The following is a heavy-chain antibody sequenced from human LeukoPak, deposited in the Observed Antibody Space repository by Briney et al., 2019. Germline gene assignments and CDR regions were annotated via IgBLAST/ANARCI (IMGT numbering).Heavy chain of an antibody. Sequence: GESLRLSCAASGFTVSSNYMSWVRQAPGKGLEWVSVIYSGGSTYYADSVKGRFTISRDNSKNTLYLQMNSLRAEDTAVYYCARGDGDYVFDYWGQGTLVTVSS. V-gene: IGHV3-66*01. CDR3: ARGDGDYVFDY. J-gene: IGHJ4*02. CDR1: GFTVSSNY. CDR2: IYSGGST. D-gene: IGHD4-17*01.